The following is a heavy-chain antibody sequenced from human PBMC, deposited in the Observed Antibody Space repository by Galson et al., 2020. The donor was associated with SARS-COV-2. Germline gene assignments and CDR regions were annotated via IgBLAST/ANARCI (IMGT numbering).Heavy chain of an antibody. J-gene: IGHJ4*02. CDR3: ARGHWGRDY. CDR2: IKPDGSDK. D-gene: IGHD7-27*01. Sequence: GESLKISCVGSAFTFSNHWMSWVRQAPGKGLEWVADIKPDGSDKYYVDPVKGRFTVARDNAKNSLYLQMNSLGAEDTAVYYCARGHWGRDYWGQGTLVIVSS. V-gene: IGHV3-7*04. CDR1: AFTFSNHW.